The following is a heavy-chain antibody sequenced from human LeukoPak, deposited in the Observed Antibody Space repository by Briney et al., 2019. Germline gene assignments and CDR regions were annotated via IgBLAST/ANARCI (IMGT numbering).Heavy chain of an antibody. CDR3: ASDASSPSLAVDY. CDR1: GYTFTGYY. CDR2: INPNSGGT. D-gene: IGHD6-13*01. J-gene: IGHJ4*02. Sequence: ASVKVSCKASGYTFTGYYMHWVRQAPGQGLEWMGWINPNSGGTNYVQKFQGRVTMTRDTSISTAYMELSRLRSDDTAVYYCASDASSPSLAVDYWGQGTLVTVSS. V-gene: IGHV1-2*02.